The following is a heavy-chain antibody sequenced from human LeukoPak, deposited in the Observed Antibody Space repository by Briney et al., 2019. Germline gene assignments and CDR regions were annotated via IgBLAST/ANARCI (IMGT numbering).Heavy chain of an antibody. CDR3: ARHARGSGSYSYYYYYMDV. Sequence: PGESLKISCKGSGYSFTSYCIGWVRQMPGKGLEWMGIIYPCDSDTRYSPSFQGQVTISADKSISTAYLQWSSLKASDTAMYYCARHARGSGSYSYYYYYMDVWGKGTTVTVSS. J-gene: IGHJ6*03. CDR1: GYSFTSYC. CDR2: IYPCDSDT. D-gene: IGHD3-10*01. V-gene: IGHV5-51*01.